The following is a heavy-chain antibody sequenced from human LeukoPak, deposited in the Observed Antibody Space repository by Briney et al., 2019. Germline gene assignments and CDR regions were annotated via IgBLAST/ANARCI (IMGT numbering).Heavy chain of an antibody. J-gene: IGHJ4*02. Sequence: ASVKVSCKASGYTFTDYAISWVRQAPGQWLEWMGWMNPNSGNTGYAQKFQGRVTMIRNTSISTAYMELSSLRSEDTAVYYCARGTSYYYGSGSVVYWGQGTLVTVSS. V-gene: IGHV1-8*02. D-gene: IGHD3-10*01. CDR2: MNPNSGNT. CDR1: GYTFTDYA. CDR3: ARGTSYYYGSGSVVY.